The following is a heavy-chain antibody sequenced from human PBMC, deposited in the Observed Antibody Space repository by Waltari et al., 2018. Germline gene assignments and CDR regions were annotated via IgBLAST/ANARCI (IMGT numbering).Heavy chain of an antibody. CDR1: GDSVSSNNAA. J-gene: IGHJ3*02. D-gene: IGHD3-16*01. CDR3: ARVRGGSGALDI. V-gene: IGHV6-1*01. CDR2: TYYRSNWFY. Sequence: QVQLQQSGPGLVKPSQTLLLTCAISGDSVSSNNAAWNWFRQSPSRGLEWLGRTYYRSNWFYDYSVSVKSRISINPDTSENQFSLQLNSVTLEDTAVYYCARVRGGSGALDIWSQGTLVTVSS.